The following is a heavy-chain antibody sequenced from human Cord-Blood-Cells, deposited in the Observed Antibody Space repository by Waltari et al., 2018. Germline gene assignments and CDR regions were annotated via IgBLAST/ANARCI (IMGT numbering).Heavy chain of an antibody. J-gene: IGHJ4*02. CDR2: IYTSGST. CDR3: AREGPYCSSTSCYLDY. Sequence: QVQLQESGPGLVKPSETLSLTCTVSGGSISSYYWSWIRQPAGKGLEWIGRIYTSGSTNYNPSLKSRVTMSVDTSKNQFSLKLGSVTAADTAVYYCAREGPYCSSTSCYLDYWGQGTLVTVSS. CDR1: GGSISSYY. D-gene: IGHD2-2*01. V-gene: IGHV4-4*07.